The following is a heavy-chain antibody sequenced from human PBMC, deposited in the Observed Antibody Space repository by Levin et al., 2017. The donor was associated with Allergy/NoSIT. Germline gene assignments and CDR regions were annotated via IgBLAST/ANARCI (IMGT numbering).Heavy chain of an antibody. D-gene: IGHD6-19*01. J-gene: IGHJ3*02. CDR2: LNQDGTKE. CDR3: ARGTYSSGWYPDTFDI. CDR1: GFTFGTSW. Sequence: GESLKISCVASGFTFGTSWMSWVRQDPGKGLEWVANLNQDGTKEYYVSSMKGRFTVSRDNAKNSLYLQMNSLRVEDTAVYYCARGTYSSGWYPDTFDIWGQGTMVTVSS. V-gene: IGHV3-7*04.